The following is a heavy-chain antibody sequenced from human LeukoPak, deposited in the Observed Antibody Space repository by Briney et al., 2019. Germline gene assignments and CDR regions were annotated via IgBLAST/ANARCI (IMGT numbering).Heavy chain of an antibody. V-gene: IGHV3-21*01. CDR3: ATKMHGPFDH. CDR1: GFTFSSYN. CDR2: SVTSGST. Sequence: GGSLRLSCAASGFTFSSYNLYWVRQAPGKGLEWVSSSVTSGSTYYAASVRGRFTISRDNAKNSLYLQMSSLSVEDTAVYYCATKMHGPFDHWGQGTLVTVSS. J-gene: IGHJ5*02.